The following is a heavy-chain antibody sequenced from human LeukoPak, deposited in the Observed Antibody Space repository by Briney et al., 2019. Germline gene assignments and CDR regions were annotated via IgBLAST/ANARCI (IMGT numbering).Heavy chain of an antibody. CDR1: GGSISSGRYY. J-gene: IGHJ4*02. CDR2: IYYSGST. Sequence: PSETLSLTCTVSGGSISSGRYYWGWIRQPPGKGLEWIGSIYYSGSTYYNPSLKSRVTISVDTSKNQFSLKLSSVTAADTAVYYCARVSRYSSSSFTDLDYWGQGTLVTVSS. CDR3: ARVSRYSSSSFTDLDY. D-gene: IGHD6-6*01. V-gene: IGHV4-39*07.